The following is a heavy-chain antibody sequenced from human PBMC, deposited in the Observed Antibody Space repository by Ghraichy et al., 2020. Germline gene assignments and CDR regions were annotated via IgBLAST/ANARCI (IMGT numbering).Heavy chain of an antibody. Sequence: GGSLRLSCAASGFTFSGSAIHWVRQASGKGLEWVGRIRSKANSYATAYAASVKGRFTISRDDSKNTAYLQMNSLKTEDTAVYYCTRQALAVAGKGEFDYWGQRTLVTVSS. CDR3: TRQALAVAGKGEFDY. D-gene: IGHD6-19*01. J-gene: IGHJ4*02. CDR1: GFTFSGSA. CDR2: IRSKANSYAT. V-gene: IGHV3-73*01.